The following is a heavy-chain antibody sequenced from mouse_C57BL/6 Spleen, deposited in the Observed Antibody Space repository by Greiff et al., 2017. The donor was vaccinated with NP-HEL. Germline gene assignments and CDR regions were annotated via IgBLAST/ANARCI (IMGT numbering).Heavy chain of an antibody. J-gene: IGHJ4*01. CDR1: GFTFSDYG. D-gene: IGHD2-4*01. CDR2: ISSGSSTI. Sequence: DVKLVESGGGLVKPGGSLKLSCAASGFTFSDYGMHWVRQAPEKGLEWVAYISSGSSTIYYADTVKGRFTISRDNAKNTLFLQMTSLRSEDTAMYYCARNYYDYDENMDYWGQGTSVTVSS. CDR3: ARNYYDYDENMDY. V-gene: IGHV5-17*01.